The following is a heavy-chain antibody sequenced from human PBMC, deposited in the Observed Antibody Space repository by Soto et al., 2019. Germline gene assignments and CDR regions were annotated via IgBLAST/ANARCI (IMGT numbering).Heavy chain of an antibody. J-gene: IGHJ5*02. V-gene: IGHV1-18*04. CDR2: ICAYNVNT. D-gene: IGHD3-22*01. Sequence: ASVKVSCKASGYTFTNYGINWVRQAPGQGLEWMGWICAYNVNTKYTQKLQGRVTVTTDTSTSTAYMELRSLISEDTAVYYCARDGFRIYYYDSSGPRWFDPRVQGSLVDVS. CDR3: ARDGFRIYYYDSSGPRWFDP. CDR1: GYTFTNYG.